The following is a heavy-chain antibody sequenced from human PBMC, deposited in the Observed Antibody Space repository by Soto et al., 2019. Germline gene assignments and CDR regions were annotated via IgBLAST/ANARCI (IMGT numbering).Heavy chain of an antibody. CDR3: AKGGGSKDYYDTSGYYLYYYYAMDV. Sequence: EVQLVESGGGLVQPGGSLRLSCTASGFAVRHNYMTWVRQAPGKGLEWVSVLSGSGVSTYYADSVKGRFTISRDNSKNTLYLQMNSLRAEDTAVYYCAKGGGSKDYYDTSGYYLYYYYAMDVWGQGTTVTVSS. D-gene: IGHD3-22*01. V-gene: IGHV3-23*04. CDR1: GFAVRHNY. J-gene: IGHJ6*02. CDR2: LSGSGVST.